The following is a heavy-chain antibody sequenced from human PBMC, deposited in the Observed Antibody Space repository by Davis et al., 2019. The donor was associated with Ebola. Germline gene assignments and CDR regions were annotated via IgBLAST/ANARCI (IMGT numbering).Heavy chain of an antibody. D-gene: IGHD1-26*01. Sequence: PGGSLRLSFAASGFTFSDHYMDWVRQAPGNVLYWFGRSRNKTNSYTTEYAASVKGRFTISRDDSKNSLYLQMNSLKTEDTAVYYCASFVGLISGRYNREFDHWGQGTLVTVSS. J-gene: IGHJ4*02. CDR3: ASFVGLISGRYNREFDH. CDR2: SRNKTNSYTT. V-gene: IGHV3-72*01. CDR1: GFTFSDHY.